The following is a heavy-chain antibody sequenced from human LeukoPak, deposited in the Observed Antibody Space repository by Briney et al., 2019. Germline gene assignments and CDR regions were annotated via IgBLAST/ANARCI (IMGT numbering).Heavy chain of an antibody. CDR1: GYSFTSYR. CDR2: IYPGDSDT. CDR3: ARLPRAYYYGSGSFYYDY. D-gene: IGHD3-10*01. J-gene: IGHJ4*02. V-gene: IGHV5-51*01. Sequence: GESLKISCKGSGYSFTSYRIGWVRQMPGKGLEWMGIIYPGDSDTRYSPSFQGQVTISADKSISTAYLQWSSLKASDTAMYYCARLPRAYYYGSGSFYYDYWGQGTLVTVSS.